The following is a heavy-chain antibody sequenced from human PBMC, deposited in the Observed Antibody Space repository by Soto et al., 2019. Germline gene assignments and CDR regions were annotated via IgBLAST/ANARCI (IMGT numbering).Heavy chain of an antibody. CDR2: IYDSGST. CDR3: ARGSSSYYDYGMDV. CDR1: GDSISRGGYS. D-gene: IGHD6-6*01. V-gene: IGHV4-30-2*01. Sequence: PSETLSLTCAVSGDSISRGGYSWTWIRQPPGKALEWIGNIYDSGSTSYNPSLKSRVNMSVDTSKNQFSLRLTSVTAADTAVYFCARGSSSYYDYGMDVWGQGTTVTVSS. J-gene: IGHJ6*02.